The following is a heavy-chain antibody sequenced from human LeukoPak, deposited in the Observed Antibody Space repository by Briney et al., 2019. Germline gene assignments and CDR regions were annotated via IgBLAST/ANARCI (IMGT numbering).Heavy chain of an antibody. CDR3: ARDRPSGVVVVPGDGMDV. CDR2: INPSGGST. J-gene: IGHJ6*02. V-gene: IGHV1-46*01. CDR1: GGTFSSYA. Sequence: ASVKVSCKASGGTFSSYAISWVRQAPGQGLEWMGIINPSGGSTSYAQKFQGRVTMTRDTSTSTVYMELSSLGSEDTAVYYCARDRPSGVVVVPGDGMDVWGQGTTVTVSS. D-gene: IGHD2-2*01.